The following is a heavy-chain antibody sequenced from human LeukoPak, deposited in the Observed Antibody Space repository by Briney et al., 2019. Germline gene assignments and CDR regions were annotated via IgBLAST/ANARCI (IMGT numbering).Heavy chain of an antibody. J-gene: IGHJ4*02. Sequence: GGSLRLSCAASGFTFSNYWLHRVRQAPGKGLEWVSAISGSGGSTYYADSVKGRFTISRDNSKNTLYLQMNSLRAEDTAVYYCAKVNTMIVVVSPFDYWGQGTLVTVSS. D-gene: IGHD3-22*01. CDR2: ISGSGGST. V-gene: IGHV3-23*01. CDR3: AKVNTMIVVVSPFDY. CDR1: GFTFSNYW.